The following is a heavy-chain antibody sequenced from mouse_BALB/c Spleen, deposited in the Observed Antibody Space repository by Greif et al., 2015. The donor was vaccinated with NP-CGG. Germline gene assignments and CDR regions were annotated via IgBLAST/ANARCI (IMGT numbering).Heavy chain of an antibody. CDR3: ARRTGTEAMDY. CDR2: IYPGSGNT. D-gene: IGHD4-1*01. Sequence: QVQLQQSGPEPVKPGASVKISCEASGYTFTDYYINWVKQKPGQGLEWIGWIYPGSGNTKYNEKFKGKATLTVDTSSSTAYMQLSSLTSEDTAVYFCARRTGTEAMDYWGQGTSVTVSS. J-gene: IGHJ4*01. V-gene: IGHV1-84*02. CDR1: GYTFTDYY.